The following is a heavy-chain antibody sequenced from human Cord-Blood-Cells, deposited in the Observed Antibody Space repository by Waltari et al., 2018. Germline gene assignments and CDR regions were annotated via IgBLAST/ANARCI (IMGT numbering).Heavy chain of an antibody. CDR2: IYWNDDK. J-gene: IGHJ3*02. V-gene: IGHV2-5*01. D-gene: IGHD7-27*01. CDR1: GFSLSTSGVG. Sequence: QITLKESGPTLVKPTQTLTLTCTFSGFSLSTSGVGVGWIRQPPGKALEWLALIYWNDDKRYSPSLKSRLTITKDTSKNQVVLTMTNMDPVDTATYYCAHFPRLWGSFAFDIWGQGTMVTVSS. CDR3: AHFPRLWGSFAFDI.